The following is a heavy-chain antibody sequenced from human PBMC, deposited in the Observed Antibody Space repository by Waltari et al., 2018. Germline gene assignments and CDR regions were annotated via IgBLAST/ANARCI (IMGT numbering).Heavy chain of an antibody. J-gene: IGHJ6*03. V-gene: IGHV4-39*07. CDR2: IYYSRST. CDR3: ARDVDMSFYYYMDV. D-gene: IGHD2-21*01. Sequence: QLQLQESGPRLVKPSETLSLSCTVSGGPISSNPYYWVWIRQPPGKGLEWIGSIYYSRSTYYNPSLKSRVTIAVDTAKNQVSLKLTSVSAADTAVYYCARDVDMSFYYYMDVWGKGTTVTISS. CDR1: GGPISSNPYY.